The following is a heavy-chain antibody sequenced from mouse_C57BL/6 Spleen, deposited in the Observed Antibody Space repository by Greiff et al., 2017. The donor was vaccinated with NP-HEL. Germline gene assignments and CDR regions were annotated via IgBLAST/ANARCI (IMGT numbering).Heavy chain of an antibody. J-gene: IGHJ2*01. D-gene: IGHD1-1*01. V-gene: IGHV2-9-1*01. CDR1: GFSLTSYA. CDR3: ARFITTVVAPYYFDY. Sequence: VMLVESGPGLVAPSQSLSITCTVSGFSLTSYAISWVRQPPGKGLEWLGVIWTGGGTNYNSALKSRLSLSKDNSKSQVFLKMNSLQTDDTARYYCARFITTVVAPYYFDYWGQGTTLTVSS. CDR2: IWTGGGT.